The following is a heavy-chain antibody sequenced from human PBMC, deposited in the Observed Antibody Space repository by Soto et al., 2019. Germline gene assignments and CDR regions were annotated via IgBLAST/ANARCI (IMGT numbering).Heavy chain of an antibody. D-gene: IGHD3-9*01. CDR2: IDPSDSYT. J-gene: IGHJ6*02. CDR3: ARLKYDILTGYYKPHYGMDV. Sequence: ESLKISCKGSGYSFTSYWISWVRQMPGKGLEWMGRIDPSDSYTNYSPSFQGHVTISADKSISTAYLQWSSLKASDTAMYYCARLKYDILTGYYKPHYGMDVWGQGTTVTVSS. V-gene: IGHV5-10-1*01. CDR1: GYSFTSYW.